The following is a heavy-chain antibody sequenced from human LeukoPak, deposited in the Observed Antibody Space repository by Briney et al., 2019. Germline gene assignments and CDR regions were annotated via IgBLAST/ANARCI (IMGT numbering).Heavy chain of an antibody. CDR1: GFTVSSNY. CDR2: ISGSGGST. Sequence: GGSLRLSCAASGFTVSSNYMSWVRQAPGKGLEWVSAISGSGGSTYYADSVKGRFTISRDNSKNTLYLQMNSLRAEDTAVYYCAKDGVMSGYDILTYWGQGTLVTVSS. V-gene: IGHV3-23*01. D-gene: IGHD3-9*01. CDR3: AKDGVMSGYDILTY. J-gene: IGHJ4*02.